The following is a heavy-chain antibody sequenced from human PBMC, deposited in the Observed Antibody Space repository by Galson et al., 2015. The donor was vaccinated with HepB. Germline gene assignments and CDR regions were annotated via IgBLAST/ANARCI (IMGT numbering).Heavy chain of an antibody. CDR2: IYPGDSDT. D-gene: IGHD3-9*01. V-gene: IGHV5-51*01. J-gene: IGHJ3*02. Sequence: QSGAEVKKPGESLKISCKGSGYSFTSYWIGWVRQMPGKGLEWIGIIYPGDSDTRYSPSFQGQVTISADKAISTAYLQWSSLKASDTAMDYCARPRGGGYDILTGSFLPYAFDIWGQGTMVTVSS. CDR3: ARPRGGGYDILTGSFLPYAFDI. CDR1: GYSFTSYW.